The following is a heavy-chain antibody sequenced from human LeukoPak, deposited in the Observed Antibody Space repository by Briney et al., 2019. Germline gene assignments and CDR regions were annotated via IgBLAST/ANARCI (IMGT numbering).Heavy chain of an antibody. Sequence: GGSLRLSCAASGFILNNYGVHWVRQAPGKGLEWVSGISGSGGDTYYADSVKGRFTISRDNSKNTLYLQMNSLRAEDTAVYYCAKDVVSYQLLSRCCSGWFDPWGQGTLVTVSS. V-gene: IGHV3-23*01. CDR3: AKDVVSYQLLSRCCSGWFDP. D-gene: IGHD2-2*01. CDR1: GFILNNYG. CDR2: ISGSGGDT. J-gene: IGHJ5*02.